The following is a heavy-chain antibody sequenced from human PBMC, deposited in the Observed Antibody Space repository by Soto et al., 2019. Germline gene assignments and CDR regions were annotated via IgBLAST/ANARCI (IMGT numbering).Heavy chain of an antibody. Sequence: GGSLRLSCAASGFTFSSYGMHWVRQAPGKGLEWVAVIWYDGSNKYYADSVKGRFTISRDNSKNTLYLQMNSLRAEDTAVYYCARDIVPPFGVGQRVYYYYGMDVWGQGTTVTVSS. D-gene: IGHD3-3*01. V-gene: IGHV3-33*01. CDR1: GFTFSSYG. CDR2: IWYDGSNK. CDR3: ARDIVPPFGVGQRVYYYYGMDV. J-gene: IGHJ6*02.